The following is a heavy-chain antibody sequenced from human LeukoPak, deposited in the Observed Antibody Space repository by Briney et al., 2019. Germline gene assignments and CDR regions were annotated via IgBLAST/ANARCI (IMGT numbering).Heavy chain of an antibody. CDR1: GYTFTSYG. CDR2: ISAYNGNT. Sequence: GASVKVSCKASGYTFTSYGISWVRQAPGQWLEWMGWISAYNGNTNYAQKVQGRVTMTTDTSTSTAYMELRSLRSDDTAVYYCARTLAGNFHFEYWGQGTLVTVSS. J-gene: IGHJ4*02. D-gene: IGHD4-23*01. V-gene: IGHV1-18*01. CDR3: ARTLAGNFHFEY.